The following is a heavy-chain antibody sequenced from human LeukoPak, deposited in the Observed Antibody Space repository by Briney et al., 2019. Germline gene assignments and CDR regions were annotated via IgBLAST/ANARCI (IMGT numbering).Heavy chain of an antibody. J-gene: IGHJ3*02. V-gene: IGHV4-59*01. CDR3: ARLIPLVAFDI. CDR2: IYYSGST. CDR1: GGSISSYY. D-gene: IGHD2-2*02. Sequence: SETLSLTCTVSGGSISSYYWSWIRQPPGKGLEGMGYIYYSGSTNYNPSLKSRVTISVDTSKNQFSLKLSSVTAADTAVYYCARLIPLVAFDIWGQGTMVTVSS.